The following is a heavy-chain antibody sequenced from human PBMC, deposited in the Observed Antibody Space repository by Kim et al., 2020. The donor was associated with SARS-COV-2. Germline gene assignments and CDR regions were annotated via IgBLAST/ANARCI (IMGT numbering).Heavy chain of an antibody. CDR3: AKEYSSSPRFSLYYYYGMDV. D-gene: IGHD6-6*01. CDR1: GFTFDDYT. V-gene: IGHV3-43*01. CDR2: ISWDGGST. Sequence: GGSLRLSCAASGFTFDDYTMHWVRQAPGKGLEWVSLISWDGGSTYYADSVKGRFTISRDNSKNSLYLQMNSLRTEDTALYYCAKEYSSSPRFSLYYYYGMDVWGQGTTVTVSS. J-gene: IGHJ6*02.